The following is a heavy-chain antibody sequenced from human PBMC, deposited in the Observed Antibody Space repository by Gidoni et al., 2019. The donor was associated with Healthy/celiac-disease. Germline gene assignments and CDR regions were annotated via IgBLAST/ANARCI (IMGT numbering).Heavy chain of an antibody. J-gene: IGHJ4*02. CDR3: AKVGAPLWFRESADY. Sequence: QVQPLASGGGVVQPGRSLRLPCAAAGVTFSSYGMQWVRQAPGKGLEGVAVISDDGSNKYYADSVKGRFTISRDNSKNTLYLQMNSLRAEDTAVYYCAKVGAPLWFRESADYWGQGTLVTVSS. CDR1: GVTFSSYG. CDR2: ISDDGSNK. D-gene: IGHD3-10*01. V-gene: IGHV3-30*18.